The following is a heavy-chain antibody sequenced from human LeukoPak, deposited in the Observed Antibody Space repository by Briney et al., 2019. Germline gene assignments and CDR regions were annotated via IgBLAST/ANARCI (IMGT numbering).Heavy chain of an antibody. CDR3: ARVYTYGSPTSYLDY. CDR2: INSDGSST. D-gene: IGHD5-18*01. V-gene: IGHV3-74*01. CDR1: GFTFSSYW. J-gene: IGHJ4*02. Sequence: GGSLRLSCAASGFTFSSYWMHWVRQAPGKGLVWVSRINSDGSSTNYADSVKGRFTISRDNAKNSLYLQMNSLRAEDTAVYYCARVYTYGSPTSYLDYRGQGTVVTVSS.